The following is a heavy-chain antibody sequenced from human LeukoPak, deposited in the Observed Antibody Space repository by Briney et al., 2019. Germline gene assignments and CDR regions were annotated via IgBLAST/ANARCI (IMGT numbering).Heavy chain of an antibody. J-gene: IGHJ4*02. Sequence: TSETLSLTCTVSGGSISSSSYYWGWIRQPPGKGLEWIGSIYYSGSTYYNPSLKSRVIISVDTSKNQFSLKLSSVTAADTAAYYCARTLSYDSQFDYWGQGTLVTVSS. CDR1: GGSISSSSYY. CDR3: ARTLSYDSQFDY. V-gene: IGHV4-39*07. CDR2: IYYSGST. D-gene: IGHD3-22*01.